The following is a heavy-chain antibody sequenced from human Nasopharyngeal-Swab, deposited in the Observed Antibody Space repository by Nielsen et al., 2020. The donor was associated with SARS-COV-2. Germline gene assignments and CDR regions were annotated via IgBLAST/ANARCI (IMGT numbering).Heavy chain of an antibody. Sequence: GESLKISCAASGFTYWMNWVRQAPGKGLEWVGNIGQDGGGKKYVDSVKGRFTISRDNAKNSLYLQMNSLRAEDTAVYYCARDWDYYDSSGFDYWGQGTLVTVSS. CDR3: ARDWDYYDSSGFDY. CDR2: IGQDGGGK. J-gene: IGHJ4*02. D-gene: IGHD3-22*01. CDR1: GFTYW. V-gene: IGHV3-7*01.